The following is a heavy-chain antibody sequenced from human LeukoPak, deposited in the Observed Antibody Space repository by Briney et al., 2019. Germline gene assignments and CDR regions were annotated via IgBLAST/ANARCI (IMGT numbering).Heavy chain of an antibody. CDR2: ISGSSSYI. J-gene: IGHJ3*01. CDR3: ARDGADNSGYYFGSL. D-gene: IGHD3-22*01. V-gene: IGHV3-21*04. CDR1: RFTFSSYT. Sequence: PGGSLRLSCAASRFTFSSYTMKWVRQAPGRGLEWVSSISGSSSYIYYADSVKGRFTISRDNARNSLYLQMDSLRAEDTAVFYCARDGADNSGYYFGSLWGQGTMVTVSS.